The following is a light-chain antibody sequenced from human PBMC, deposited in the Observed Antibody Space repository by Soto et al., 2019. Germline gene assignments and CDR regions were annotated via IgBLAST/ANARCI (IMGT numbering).Light chain of an antibody. Sequence: EIVMTQSPATLSVSPGERATLSCRASQSVSSNLAWYQQNPGQAPRPLIYGASTRATGIPARFSGSGSGTEFTLTISSLQSEDFAVYYCQHYNNWPRTFGQGTKVEIK. CDR1: QSVSSN. V-gene: IGKV3-15*01. J-gene: IGKJ1*01. CDR3: QHYNNWPRT. CDR2: GAS.